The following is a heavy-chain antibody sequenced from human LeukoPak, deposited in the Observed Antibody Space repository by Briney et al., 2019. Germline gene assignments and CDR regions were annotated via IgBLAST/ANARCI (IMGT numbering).Heavy chain of an antibody. CDR1: GGSINSYY. J-gene: IGHJ4*02. CDR3: ARVCSAGSCYRLGVIEY. V-gene: IGHV4-59*01. CDR2: IYYSGST. D-gene: IGHD2-15*01. Sequence: SETLSLTCSVSGGSINSYYWSWIRQPPGKGLEWIGFIYYSGSTSYNPSLKSRVTISVDTPKNQFSLKLSSLTAADTAVYYCARVCSAGSCYRLGVIEYWGQGTLVTVSS.